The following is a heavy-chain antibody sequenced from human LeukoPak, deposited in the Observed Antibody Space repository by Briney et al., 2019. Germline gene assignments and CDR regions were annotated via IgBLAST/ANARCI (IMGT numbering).Heavy chain of an antibody. D-gene: IGHD2-15*01. J-gene: IGHJ3*02. CDR1: GFTFSSYG. Sequence: GGSLRLSCAASGFTFSSYGIHWVRQAPGKGLEWVAVISYDGSNKYYADSVKGRFTISRDNSKNTLYLQMNSLRAEDTAVYYCAKDWPRGGSNDAFDIWGQGTMVTVSS. CDR3: AKDWPRGGSNDAFDI. V-gene: IGHV3-30*18. CDR2: ISYDGSNK.